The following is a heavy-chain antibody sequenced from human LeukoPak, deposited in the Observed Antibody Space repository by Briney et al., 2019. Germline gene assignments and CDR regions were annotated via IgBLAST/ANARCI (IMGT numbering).Heavy chain of an antibody. J-gene: IGHJ5*02. CDR1: GYTFTSYG. CDR2: ISAYNGNT. Sequence: GASVKVSCKASGYTFTSYGISWVRQAPGQGLEWMGWISAYNGNTNYAQKLQGRVTMTTDTSTSTAYMELRSLRSDDTAVYYCARGRVCSSTSCFNWFDPWGQGTLVTVPS. V-gene: IGHV1-18*01. CDR3: ARGRVCSSTSCFNWFDP. D-gene: IGHD2-2*01.